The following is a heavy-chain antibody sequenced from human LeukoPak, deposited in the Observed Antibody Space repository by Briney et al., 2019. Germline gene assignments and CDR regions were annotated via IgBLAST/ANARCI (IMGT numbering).Heavy chain of an antibody. Sequence: PGGSLRLSCAASGFTFSSYAMSWVRQAPGKGLEWVSAISGSGGSTYYADSVKGRFTISRDNSKNTLSLQMNSLRAEDTAAYYCAKDGYCSSTNCYPAPYWGQGTLVTVSS. V-gene: IGHV3-23*01. CDR2: ISGSGGST. CDR3: AKDGYCSSTNCYPAPY. J-gene: IGHJ4*02. D-gene: IGHD2-2*01. CDR1: GFTFSSYA.